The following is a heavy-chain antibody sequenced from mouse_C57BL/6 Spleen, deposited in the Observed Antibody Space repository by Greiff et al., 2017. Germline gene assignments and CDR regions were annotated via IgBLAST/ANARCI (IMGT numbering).Heavy chain of an antibody. D-gene: IGHD1-1*01. V-gene: IGHV5-17*01. CDR1: GFTFSDYG. J-gene: IGHJ1*03. CDR3: ARWVITTVVDWYFDV. CDR2: ISSGSSTI. Sequence: EVQLVESGGGLVKPGGSLKLSCAASGFTFSDYGMHWVRQAPEKGLEWVAYISSGSSTIYYADTVKGRFTISRDNAKNTLFLQMTRLRYEDTAMYYCARWVITTVVDWYFDVWGTGTTVTVSS.